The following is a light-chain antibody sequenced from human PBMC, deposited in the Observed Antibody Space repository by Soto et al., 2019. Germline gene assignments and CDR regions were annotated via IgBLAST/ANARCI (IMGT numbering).Light chain of an antibody. CDR2: GAS. Sequence: EIVLTQSPGTLSLSPGERATLSCRASQSVSSSYLAWYQQKPGQAPRLLIYGASSRATGIPDRFSGSGSGTDFTLTISRLEPEDFAVYYRQQYGSSPTFGQGSKVEIX. V-gene: IGKV3-20*01. J-gene: IGKJ1*01. CDR1: QSVSSSY. CDR3: QQYGSSPT.